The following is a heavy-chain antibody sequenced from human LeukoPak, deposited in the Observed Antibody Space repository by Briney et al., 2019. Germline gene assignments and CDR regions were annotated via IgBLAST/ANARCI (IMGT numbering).Heavy chain of an antibody. CDR1: GGSISSYY. J-gene: IGHJ4*02. D-gene: IGHD4-23*01. CDR2: IYYSGST. CDR3: AREGTGNSRGFDS. Sequence: PSETLSLTCTVSGGSISSYYWSWIRQPPGEGLEWIGYIYYSGSTNYNPSLKSRVTISVDTSKNQFSLKLGSVTAADTAVYYCAREGTGNSRGFDSWGQGTLVTVSS. V-gene: IGHV4-59*01.